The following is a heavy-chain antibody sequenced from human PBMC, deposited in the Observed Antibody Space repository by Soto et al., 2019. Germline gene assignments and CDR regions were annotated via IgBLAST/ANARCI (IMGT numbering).Heavy chain of an antibody. J-gene: IGHJ4*02. V-gene: IGHV2-5*02. CDR3: AHGHYGSGSPYFDY. Sequence: QITLKESGPPLVKPTQTLTLTCTFSGFSLSTIGVGVGWIRQPPGKALEWLALIYWDDDKRYSPSLKSRVTITKDTSKHQVVLTMTNMDPVDTATYYCAHGHYGSGSPYFDYWGQGILVTVSS. CDR1: GFSLSTIGVG. CDR2: IYWDDDK. D-gene: IGHD3-10*01.